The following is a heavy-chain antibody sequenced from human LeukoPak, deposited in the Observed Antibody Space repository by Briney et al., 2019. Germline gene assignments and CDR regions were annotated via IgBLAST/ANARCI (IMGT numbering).Heavy chain of an antibody. D-gene: IGHD3-16*01. Sequence: GGSLRLSCAASGFTFSSHPMHWVRQAPGKGLEWVSAISGSGGSTYYADSVKGRFTISRDNSKNTLYLQMNSLRAEDTAVYYCARVLGAYSNVYGPDFDYWGQGTLVTVSS. CDR1: GFTFSSHP. CDR3: ARVLGAYSNVYGPDFDY. CDR2: ISGSGGST. V-gene: IGHV3-23*01. J-gene: IGHJ4*02.